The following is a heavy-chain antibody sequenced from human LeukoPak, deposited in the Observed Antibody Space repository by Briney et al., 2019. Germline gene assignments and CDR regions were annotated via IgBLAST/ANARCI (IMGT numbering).Heavy chain of an antibody. D-gene: IGHD3-10*01. Sequence: GGSLRLSCAASGFXFSNYAMNWVRQAPGKGLEWVSCICDGGDRTFYADPLKGRSTISRDNFKDTLYPQMNSLRAEDTAVYYCAKKYHYGSGTPPGPDYWGQGTLVTVSS. CDR3: AKKYHYGSGTPPGPDY. CDR2: ICDGGDRT. V-gene: IGHV3-23*01. CDR1: GFXFSNYA. J-gene: IGHJ4*02.